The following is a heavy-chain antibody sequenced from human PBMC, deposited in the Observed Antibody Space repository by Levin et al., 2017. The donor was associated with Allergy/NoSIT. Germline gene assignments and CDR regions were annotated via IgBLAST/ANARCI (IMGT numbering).Heavy chain of an antibody. J-gene: IGHJ4*02. Sequence: SETLSLTCIVSGDSISGHYWSWIRQPAGKGLEWIGRIFMGGITNYNASLRSRVTISGDMSRNEVSLRLSSVTAADTAISYCAREYSYGQYLFHFWGPGTQVTVSS. CDR1: GDSISGHY. D-gene: IGHD5-18*01. V-gene: IGHV4-4*07. CDR2: IFMGGIT. CDR3: AREYSYGQYLFHF.